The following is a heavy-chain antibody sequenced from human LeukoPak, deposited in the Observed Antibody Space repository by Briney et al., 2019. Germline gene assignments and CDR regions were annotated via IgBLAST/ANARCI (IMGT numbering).Heavy chain of an antibody. Sequence: SETLSLTCTVSGGSISSNSVYWGWIRQPPGKGLEWIASIFYSGNTYYNPSLTSRVTISVDTSKNQFSLKLSSVTAADTAVYYCATTASQCTSVSCPLWVDPWGQGTLATVSS. CDR3: ATTASQCTSVSCPLWVDP. CDR2: IFYSGNT. J-gene: IGHJ5*02. D-gene: IGHD2-2*01. V-gene: IGHV4-39*01. CDR1: GGSISSNSVY.